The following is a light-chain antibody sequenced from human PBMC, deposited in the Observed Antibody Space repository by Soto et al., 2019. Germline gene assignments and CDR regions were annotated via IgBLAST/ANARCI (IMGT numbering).Light chain of an antibody. CDR1: QSVSSN. J-gene: IGKJ1*01. CDR3: QQYNNWPRT. V-gene: IGKV3-15*01. CDR2: GVS. Sequence: EIVMTQSPATLSVSPVDRATLSCRASQSVSSNLAWYQQKPGQAPRLLIYGVSTRATGIPARFSGSGSGTEFTLTISSLQSEDFAVYYCQQYNNWPRTFGQGTKVDIK.